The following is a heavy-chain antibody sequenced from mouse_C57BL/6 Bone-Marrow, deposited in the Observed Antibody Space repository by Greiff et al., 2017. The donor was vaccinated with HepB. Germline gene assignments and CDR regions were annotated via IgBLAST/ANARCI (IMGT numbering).Heavy chain of an antibody. CDR3: AIWLRREDY. Sequence: QVQLQQPGAELVRPGTSVKLSCKASGYTFTSYWMHWVKQRPGQGLEWIGVIDPSDSYTNYNQKFKGKATLTVDTSSSTAYMQLSSLTSEDSAVYYCAIWLRREDYWGQGTTLTVSS. CDR2: IDPSDSYT. D-gene: IGHD2-2*01. J-gene: IGHJ2*01. CDR1: GYTFTSYW. V-gene: IGHV1-59*01.